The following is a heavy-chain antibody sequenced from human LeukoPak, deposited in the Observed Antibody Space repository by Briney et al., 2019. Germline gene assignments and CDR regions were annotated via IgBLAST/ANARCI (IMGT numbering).Heavy chain of an antibody. V-gene: IGHV3-49*04. Sequence: PGGSLRLSCTASGFTFGDYTMSWVRQAPGKGPEWVGFIRVKAYGGTTEYAASVKGRFTISRDDSKSIAYLQMNSLKTEDTAVYYCTTDYNSRNHHDAFDIWGRGTLVTVSS. D-gene: IGHD1-14*01. CDR3: TTDYNSRNHHDAFDI. CDR2: IRVKAYGGTT. J-gene: IGHJ3*02. CDR1: GFTFGDYT.